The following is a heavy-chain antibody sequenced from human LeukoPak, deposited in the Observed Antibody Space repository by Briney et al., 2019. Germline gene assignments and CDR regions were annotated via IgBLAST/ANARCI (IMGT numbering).Heavy chain of an antibody. CDR2: IRYDGSNK. CDR1: GFTFSSYG. V-gene: IGHV3-30*02. D-gene: IGHD5-24*01. Sequence: GGSLRLSCAASGFTFSSYGMHWVRQAPGKGLVWVAFIRYDGSNKYYADSVKGRFTISRDNSKNTLYLQMNSLRAEDTAVYYCAKDKEMATEHWGQGTLVTVSS. CDR3: AKDKEMATEH. J-gene: IGHJ1*01.